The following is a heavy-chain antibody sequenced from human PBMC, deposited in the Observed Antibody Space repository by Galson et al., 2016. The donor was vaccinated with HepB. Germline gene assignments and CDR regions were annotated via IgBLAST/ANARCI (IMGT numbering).Heavy chain of an antibody. CDR1: GFSFSPYS. V-gene: IGHV3-21*01. Sequence: SLRLSCAASGFSFSPYSMSWVRQAPGKGLEWVASITSGNSFIYYADSVKGRFTISRESAKNSLYLQMNSLRGEDTAVYYCARSPNVLRFLEWFLDSWGQGTLVTVSS. D-gene: IGHD3-3*01. J-gene: IGHJ4*02. CDR3: ARSPNVLRFLEWFLDS. CDR2: ITSGNSFI.